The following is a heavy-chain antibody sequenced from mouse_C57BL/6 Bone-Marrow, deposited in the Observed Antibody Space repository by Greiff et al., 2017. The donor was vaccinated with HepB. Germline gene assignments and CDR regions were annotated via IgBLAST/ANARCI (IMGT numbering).Heavy chain of an antibody. D-gene: IGHD1-1*01. J-gene: IGHJ4*01. CDR1: GFNIKNTY. CDR2: IDPANGNT. CDR3: DYYGSSYGYDAMDY. Sequence: EVQLQQSVAELVRPGASVKLSCTASGFNIKNTYMHWVKQTPEQGLEWIGRIDPANGNTKYAPKFQGKATITADTASNTAYLQLSSLTSEDTAIYYCDYYGSSYGYDAMDYWGQGTSVTVSS. V-gene: IGHV14-3*01.